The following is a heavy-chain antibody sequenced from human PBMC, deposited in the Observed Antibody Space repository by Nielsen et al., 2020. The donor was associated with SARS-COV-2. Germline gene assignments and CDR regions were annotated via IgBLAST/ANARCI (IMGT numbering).Heavy chain of an antibody. V-gene: IGHV4-39*07. CDR3: ARDYYDSSGYHPGGY. D-gene: IGHD3-22*01. CDR2: IYYSGST. J-gene: IGHJ4*02. Sequence: SETLSLTCTVSGASISTNGDFWSWIRQPPGKGLEWIGNIYYSGSTSYKPSLKGRVTISVDTSKNQFSLKLSSLTAADTAVYFCARDYYDSSGYHPGGYWGQGTLVTVSS. CDR1: GASISTNGDF.